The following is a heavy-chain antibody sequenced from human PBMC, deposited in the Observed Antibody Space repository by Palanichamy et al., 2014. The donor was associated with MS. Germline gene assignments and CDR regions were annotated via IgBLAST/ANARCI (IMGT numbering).Heavy chain of an antibody. V-gene: IGHV3-33*01. CDR3: VRASGPYDY. D-gene: IGHD3-10*01. Sequence: QVQLVESGGGVVQPGRSLRLSCEASGFTFSTYGIHWVRQAPGKGLEWVAVIWPDGSNKYYADSVKGRFTISRGNSKNTLYLQMNSLRVEDTALYYCVRASGPYDYWGQGTLVTVSS. CDR2: IWPDGSNK. CDR1: GFTFSTYG. J-gene: IGHJ4*02.